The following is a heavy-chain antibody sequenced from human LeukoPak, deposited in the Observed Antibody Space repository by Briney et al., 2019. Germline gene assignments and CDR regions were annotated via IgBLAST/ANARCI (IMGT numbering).Heavy chain of an antibody. J-gene: IGHJ3*02. CDR2: INPSGGST. CDR3: ARGDHVRIYAESAFDI. D-gene: IGHD5/OR15-5a*01. V-gene: IGHV1-46*01. Sequence: ASVKLSCTPSGYTFTRYFIHWVREAPGQRLRAVGIINPSGGSTNYAQKFQARVTMTRVTSTSTVYMELSSLRSEDTAVYYCARGDHVRIYAESAFDIWGQGTKVTVSS. CDR1: GYTFTRYF.